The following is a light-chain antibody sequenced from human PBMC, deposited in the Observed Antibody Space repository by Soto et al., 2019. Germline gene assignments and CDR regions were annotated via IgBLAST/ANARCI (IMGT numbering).Light chain of an antibody. Sequence: QSALTQPRSVSGSPGQSVTISCTGTSSDVGGYNYVSWYQQHPGKAPKLMIYDVSKRPSGVPDRFSGSKSGNTASLTISGLQVEDEADYYCCSYAGSSSSMVFGGGTKVTVL. CDR1: SSDVGGYNY. CDR3: CSYAGSSSSMV. V-gene: IGLV2-11*01. J-gene: IGLJ2*01. CDR2: DVS.